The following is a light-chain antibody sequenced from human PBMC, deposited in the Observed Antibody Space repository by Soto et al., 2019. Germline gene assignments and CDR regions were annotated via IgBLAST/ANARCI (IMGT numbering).Light chain of an antibody. CDR2: EVS. CDR1: SSDIGSYNL. Sequence: QSVLTQPASVSGSPGQSITISCTGTSSDIGSYNLVSWYQQHPGKAPKLMIYEVSTRPSGVSNRFSGSKSGNTASLTISGLQAEDEADYYCSSYTSSSVLVFGTGTKVTV. J-gene: IGLJ1*01. V-gene: IGLV2-14*02. CDR3: SSYTSSSVLV.